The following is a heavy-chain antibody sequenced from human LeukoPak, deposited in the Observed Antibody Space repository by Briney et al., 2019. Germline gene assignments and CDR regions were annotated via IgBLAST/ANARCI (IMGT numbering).Heavy chain of an antibody. V-gene: IGHV4-59*01. D-gene: IGHD2/OR15-2a*01. J-gene: IGHJ4*02. CDR3: ARGLTESLSVPLDS. CDR2: VYYVGST. CDR1: GGSISRYY. Sequence: PSETLSLTCSVFGGSISRYYWTWIRQTPGKGLEWLGYVYYVGSTTYNPSLKGRLTISVDTSKNQFSLKLTSVTAADTAVYYCARGLTESLSVPLDSWGQGTLVTVSS.